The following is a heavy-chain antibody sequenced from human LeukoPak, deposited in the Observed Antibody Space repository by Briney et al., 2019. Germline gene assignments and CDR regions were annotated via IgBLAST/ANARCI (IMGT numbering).Heavy chain of an antibody. J-gene: IGHJ3*02. Sequence: GESLKISCKGSGYSFTSYWIGWVRQMPGKGLEWMGIIYPGDSDTRYSPSFQGQVTISADKSISTAYLQWSSLKASDTAMYYWARRRYDILTGNAFDIWGQGTMVTVSS. CDR2: IYPGDSDT. V-gene: IGHV5-51*01. D-gene: IGHD3-9*01. CDR1: GYSFTSYW. CDR3: ARRRYDILTGNAFDI.